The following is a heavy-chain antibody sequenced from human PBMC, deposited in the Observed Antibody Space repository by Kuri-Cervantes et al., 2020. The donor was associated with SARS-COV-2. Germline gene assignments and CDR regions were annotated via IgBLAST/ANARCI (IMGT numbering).Heavy chain of an antibody. CDR3: ARDRVGVHDY. Sequence: GGSLRLSCAASAFTFSSYAMHWVRQAPGKGLEWVAIISYDGSNKYYADSVKGRLTISRDNSKNTLYLQMNSLRAEDTAVYYCARDRVGVHDYWGQGTLVTVSS. CDR2: ISYDGSNK. V-gene: IGHV3-30-3*01. D-gene: IGHD2-21*01. J-gene: IGHJ4*02. CDR1: AFTFSSYA.